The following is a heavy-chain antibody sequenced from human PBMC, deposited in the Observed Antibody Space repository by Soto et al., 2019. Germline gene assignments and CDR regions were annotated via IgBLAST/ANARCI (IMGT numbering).Heavy chain of an antibody. J-gene: IGHJ5*02. CDR2: ITPIFDTA. CDR1: GGTFSNYA. D-gene: IGHD2-2*03. CDR3: AGYPNSLNNWFDP. V-gene: IGHV1-69*06. Sequence: QIHLVQSGAEVKKPGSSVKISCKASGGTFSNYAISWVRQAPGQGLEWMGGITPIFDTANYAQKFQGRLTITADTSTSTAYMQLSGLRSDDTAIYFFAGYPNSLNNWFDPWGQGTLVTVSS.